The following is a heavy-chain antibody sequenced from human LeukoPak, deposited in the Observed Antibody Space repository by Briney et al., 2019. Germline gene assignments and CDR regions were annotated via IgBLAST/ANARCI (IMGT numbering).Heavy chain of an antibody. V-gene: IGHV5-51*01. CDR2: IYPGDSDT. Sequence: GGSLRLSCAASGFTFDDYAMHWVRQAPGKGLEWMGIIYPGDSDTRYSPSFQGQVTISADKSISTAYLQWSSLKASDTAMYYCARHGWAGFDYWGQGTLVTVSS. J-gene: IGHJ4*02. D-gene: IGHD6-19*01. CDR1: GFTFDDYA. CDR3: ARHGWAGFDY.